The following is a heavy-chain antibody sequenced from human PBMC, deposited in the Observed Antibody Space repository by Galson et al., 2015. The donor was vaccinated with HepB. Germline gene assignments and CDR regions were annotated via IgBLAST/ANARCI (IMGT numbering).Heavy chain of an antibody. CDR3: ARDGGGSGFYEGPDV. Sequence: SLRLSCAASGFSFSTYGMHWVRQAPGKGLEWVAVIWFDGTNEYYTDSVKGRFTISRDNSRNTLYLQMNSLRVEDTAVYYCARDGGGSGFYEGPDVWGQGTTVTVSS. CDR1: GFSFSTYG. V-gene: IGHV3-33*01. D-gene: IGHD3-22*01. CDR2: IWFDGTNE. J-gene: IGHJ6*02.